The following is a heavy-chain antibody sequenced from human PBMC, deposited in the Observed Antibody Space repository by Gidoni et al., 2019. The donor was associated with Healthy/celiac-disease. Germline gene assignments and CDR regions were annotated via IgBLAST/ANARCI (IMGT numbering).Heavy chain of an antibody. V-gene: IGHV4-31*02. J-gene: IGHJ4*02. D-gene: IGHD4-17*01. CDR3: ARGGAGDYHFDY. Sequence: YIYYSGSTYYNPSLKSRVTISVDTSKNQFSLKLSSVTAADTAVYYCARGGAGDYHFDYWGQGTLVTVSS. CDR2: IYYSGST.